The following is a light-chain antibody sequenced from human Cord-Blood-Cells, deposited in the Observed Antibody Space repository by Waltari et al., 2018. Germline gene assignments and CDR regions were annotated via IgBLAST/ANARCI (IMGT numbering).Light chain of an antibody. V-gene: IGLV2-14*01. CDR1: SSDVGGYNY. CDR2: EVS. Sequence: QSALTQPASVSGSPGQSITISCTGTSSDVGGYNYVSWYQHHPGKAPKLMIYEVSNRPSGVSSRFSVSKSGNPASLTISGLQAEDEADYYCSSYTSSSTYVFGTGTKVTVL. CDR3: SSYTSSSTYV. J-gene: IGLJ1*01.